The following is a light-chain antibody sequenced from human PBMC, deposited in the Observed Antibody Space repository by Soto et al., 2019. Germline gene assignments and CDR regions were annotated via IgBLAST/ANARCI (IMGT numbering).Light chain of an antibody. Sequence: QAVVTPESSFSVSPGGTVTLTCGLSSGSVSTTNYPSWYQQTPGQTPRTLIYDTTTRSSGVPGCFSGSILGNKAALTITGAQADDESDYYCVLHMSRGIRVFGGGTKLTVL. V-gene: IGLV8-61*02. CDR1: SGSVSTTNY. CDR3: VLHMSRGIRV. CDR2: DTT. J-gene: IGLJ2*01.